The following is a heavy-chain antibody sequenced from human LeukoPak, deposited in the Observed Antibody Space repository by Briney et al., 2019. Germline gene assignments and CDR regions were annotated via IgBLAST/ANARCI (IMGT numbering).Heavy chain of an antibody. V-gene: IGHV4-39*01. D-gene: IGHD6-13*01. Sequence: SETLSLTCTVSVGSISSSSYYWDWIRQPPGKGLEWIGSIYYSGSTYYNPSLKSRVTISVDTSKNQFSLDLTSVTAADTAVYYCARHGSAAAGHGYFDYWGQGTLVTVSS. CDR2: IYYSGST. CDR1: VGSISSSSYY. CDR3: ARHGSAAAGHGYFDY. J-gene: IGHJ4*02.